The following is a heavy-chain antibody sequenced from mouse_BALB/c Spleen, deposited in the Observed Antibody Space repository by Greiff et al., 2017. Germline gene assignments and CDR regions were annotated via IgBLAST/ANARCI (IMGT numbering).Heavy chain of an antibody. CDR1: GFTFSSFG. CDR2: ISSGSSTI. D-gene: IGHD2-14*01. CDR3: ARDYRYEYFDV. J-gene: IGHJ1*01. V-gene: IGHV5-17*02. Sequence: EVKLVESGGGLVQPGGSRKLSCAASGFTFSSFGMHWVRQAPEKGLEWVAYISSGSSTIYYADTVKGRFTISRDNPKNTLFLQMTSLRSEDTAMYYCARDYRYEYFDVWGAGTTVTVSS.